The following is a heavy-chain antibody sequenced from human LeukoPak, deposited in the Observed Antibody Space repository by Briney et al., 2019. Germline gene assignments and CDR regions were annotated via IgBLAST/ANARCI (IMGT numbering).Heavy chain of an antibody. Sequence: PSETLSLTCTVSGGSISRYYWSWIRQPPGKGLEWIGYIYYSGGTNYNPSLKSRVTISVDTSKKQFSLKLSSVTAADTAVYFCARGLRGYSYGNWGQGTLVTVSS. J-gene: IGHJ4*02. CDR1: GGSISRYY. V-gene: IGHV4-59*01. CDR3: ARGLRGYSYGN. CDR2: IYYSGGT. D-gene: IGHD5-18*01.